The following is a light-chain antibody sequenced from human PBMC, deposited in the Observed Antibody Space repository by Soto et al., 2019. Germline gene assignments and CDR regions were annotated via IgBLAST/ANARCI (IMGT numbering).Light chain of an antibody. CDR1: QSVLYSSNNKNY. CDR3: QQYYSSPFT. CDR2: WAS. Sequence: DIVMTQSPDSLAVSLGERATIKCKSSQSVLYSSNNKNYLTWYQQKAGPPPKLLIYWASTRESGVPDRFSGSGSGTDFTLTISSLQAEDVAVYYCQQYYSSPFTFGPGTKVHI. V-gene: IGKV4-1*01. J-gene: IGKJ3*01.